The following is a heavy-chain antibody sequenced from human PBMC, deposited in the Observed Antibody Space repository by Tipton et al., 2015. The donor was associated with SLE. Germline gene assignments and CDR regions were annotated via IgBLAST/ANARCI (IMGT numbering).Heavy chain of an antibody. Sequence: QVQLVQSGAEVKKPGASVKVSCKASGYTFTSYYMHWVRQAPGQGLEWMGIINPSGGSTSYAQKFQGRATMTRDTSTSPVYMELSSLRSEDTAVYYCARGDRTHDAFDIWGQGTMVTVSS. J-gene: IGHJ3*02. CDR1: GYTFTSYY. CDR2: INPSGGST. CDR3: ARGDRTHDAFDI. V-gene: IGHV1-46*01.